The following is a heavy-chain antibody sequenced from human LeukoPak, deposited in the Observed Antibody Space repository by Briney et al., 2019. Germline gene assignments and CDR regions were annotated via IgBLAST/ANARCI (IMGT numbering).Heavy chain of an antibody. V-gene: IGHV3-30-3*01. J-gene: IGHJ5*02. CDR2: ISYDGGNI. D-gene: IGHD6-13*01. Sequence: GGSLRLSCAASGFTFSSYAMHWVRQAPGKGLEWVAVISYDGGNIYNADFVKGRFTISRDNSKNTLHLQMNSLRAEDTAVYYCARSHSSWYGPRFDPWGQGTLVTVSS. CDR3: ARSHSSWYGPRFDP. CDR1: GFTFSSYA.